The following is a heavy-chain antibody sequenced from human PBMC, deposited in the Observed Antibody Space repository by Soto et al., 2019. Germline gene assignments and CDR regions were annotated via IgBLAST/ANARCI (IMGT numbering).Heavy chain of an antibody. CDR3: ARGIKSGWPFDY. CDR1: GGSISSYY. V-gene: IGHV4-59*01. J-gene: IGHJ4*02. D-gene: IGHD6-19*01. CDR2: IYYSGST. Sequence: SETLSLTCTVSGGSISSYYWSWIRQPPGKGLEWIGYIYYSGSTNYNPSLKSRVTISVDTSKNQFSLKLSSVTAADTAVYYCARGIKSGWPFDYWGQGTLVTVS.